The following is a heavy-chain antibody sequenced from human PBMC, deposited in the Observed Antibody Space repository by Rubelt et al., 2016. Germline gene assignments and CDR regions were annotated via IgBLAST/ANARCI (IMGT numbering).Heavy chain of an antibody. Sequence: QVQLQQWGAGLLKPSETLSLTCAVYGGSFSGYYWSWIRQPPGKGLEWIGEINHSGSTNYNPSLKSRVPISVDPAKNLFSLELSSVTAADTAVYYCARGTDSGAFDIWGQGTMVTVSS. J-gene: IGHJ3*02. V-gene: IGHV4-34*01. CDR3: ARGTDSGAFDI. CDR2: INHSGST. CDR1: GGSFSGYY. D-gene: IGHD2-21*01.